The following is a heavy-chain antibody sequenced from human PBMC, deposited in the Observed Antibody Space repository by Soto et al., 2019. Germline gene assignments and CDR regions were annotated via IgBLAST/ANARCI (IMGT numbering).Heavy chain of an antibody. Sequence: PSETLSLTCDVSVGSFSCYFWTWIRQPPGKGLEWIGEVNHIGITNYNPSLRSRLNLSIDTAKKQFSLKLTSVTAADTAVYYCARATQFFYDSRGYSKNFDFWGQGTLVTVSS. CDR2: VNHIGIT. J-gene: IGHJ4*02. D-gene: IGHD3-22*01. V-gene: IGHV4-34*01. CDR3: ARATQFFYDSRGYSKNFDF. CDR1: VGSFSCYF.